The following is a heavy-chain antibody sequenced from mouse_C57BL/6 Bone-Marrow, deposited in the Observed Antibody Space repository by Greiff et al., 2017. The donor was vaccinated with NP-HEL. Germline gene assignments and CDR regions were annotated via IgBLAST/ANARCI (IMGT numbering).Heavy chain of an antibody. CDR2: INPNNGGT. Sequence: EVQLQQSGPELVKPGASVKIPCKASGYTFTDYNMDWVKQSHGKSLEWIGDINPNNGGTIYNQKFKGKATLTVDKSSSTAYMELRSLTSEDTAVYYCARKGYDYDGRSSWFAYWGQGTLVTVSA. V-gene: IGHV1-18*01. D-gene: IGHD2-4*01. CDR3: ARKGYDYDGRSSWFAY. J-gene: IGHJ3*01. CDR1: GYTFTDYN.